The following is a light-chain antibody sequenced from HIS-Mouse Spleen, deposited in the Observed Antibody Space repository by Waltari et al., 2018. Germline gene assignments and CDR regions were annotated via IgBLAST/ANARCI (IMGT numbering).Light chain of an antibody. V-gene: IGLV1-47*01. Sequence: QSVLTQPPSASGTPGQRVTISCSGSSSNIGSNYVYWYQQLPGTAPKLLIYRNNQRPEGVPDRFSGSKSGTAASLAISGLRSEDEADYYCAAWDDSLSALVFGGGTKLTVL. J-gene: IGLJ3*02. CDR2: RNN. CDR1: SSNIGSNY. CDR3: AAWDDSLSALV.